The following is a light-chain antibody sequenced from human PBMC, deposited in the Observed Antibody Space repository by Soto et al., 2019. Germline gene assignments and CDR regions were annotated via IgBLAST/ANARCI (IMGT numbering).Light chain of an antibody. CDR1: SSDVGGYNY. V-gene: IGLV2-14*01. CDR2: EVS. CDR3: TSYTSSSTLDV. Sequence: LTQPASVSGSPGQSITISCTGTSSDVGGYNYVSWYQQHPGKAPKLIIYEVSNRPTGVSNRFSGSKSGHTASLTISGLQSEDKADYFCTSYTSSSTLDVFGTGTKVTVL. J-gene: IGLJ1*01.